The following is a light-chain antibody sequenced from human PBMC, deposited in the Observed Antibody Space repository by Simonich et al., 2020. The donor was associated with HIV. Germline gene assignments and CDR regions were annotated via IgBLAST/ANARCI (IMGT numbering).Light chain of an antibody. CDR3: MQSIQLPIT. J-gene: IGKJ5*01. Sequence: DIVMTQSPLSLPVTPGEPASISCRSSQSLLHSNGYNFLDWYLQKPGQSPQLLIYLGSTRASGVPDRFSGSGSGTDFTLKISRVEAEDVGVYYCMQSIQLPITFGQGTRLEIK. CDR2: LGS. CDR1: QSLLHSNGYNF. V-gene: IGKV2-28*01.